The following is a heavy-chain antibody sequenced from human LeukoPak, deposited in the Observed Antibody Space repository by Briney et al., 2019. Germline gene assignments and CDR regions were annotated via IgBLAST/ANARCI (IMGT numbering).Heavy chain of an antibody. Sequence: PSETLSLTCAVYGGSFSGYYWSWIRQPPGKGLEWIGEINHSGSTNYNPSLKSRVTISVDTSKNQFSLKLSSVTAADTAVYYCARARRRIMITFGGVIGQYYFDYWGQGTLVTVSS. V-gene: IGHV4-34*01. D-gene: IGHD3-16*02. CDR3: ARARRRIMITFGGVIGQYYFDY. CDR2: INHSGST. J-gene: IGHJ4*02. CDR1: GGSFSGYY.